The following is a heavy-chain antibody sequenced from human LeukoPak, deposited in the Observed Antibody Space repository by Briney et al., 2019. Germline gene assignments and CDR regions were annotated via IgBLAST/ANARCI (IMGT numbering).Heavy chain of an antibody. Sequence: NPSETLPLTCAVYGGSFSGYYWSWIRQPPGKGLEWIGEINHSGSTNYNPSLKSRVTISVDTSKNQFSLKLSSVTAADTAVYYCARGSNWNPFGQTQRAEYFQHWGQGTLVTVSS. V-gene: IGHV4-34*01. J-gene: IGHJ1*01. CDR2: INHSGST. CDR3: ARGSNWNPFGQTQRAEYFQH. CDR1: GGSFSGYY. D-gene: IGHD1-1*01.